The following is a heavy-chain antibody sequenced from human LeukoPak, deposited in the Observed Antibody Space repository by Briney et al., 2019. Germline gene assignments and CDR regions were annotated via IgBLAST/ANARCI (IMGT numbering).Heavy chain of an antibody. D-gene: IGHD2-8*01. CDR2: IYHSGST. V-gene: IGHV4-4*02. J-gene: IGHJ4*02. CDR1: GGSISSSNW. CDR3: AREKPYCTNGVCYTRRYFDY. Sequence: PSETLSLTCAVSGGSISSSNWWSWVRQPPGKGLEWIGEIYHSGSTNYNPSLKSRVTISVDKSKNQFSLKLSSVTAADTAVYYCAREKPYCTNGVCYTRRYFDYWGQGTLVTVSS.